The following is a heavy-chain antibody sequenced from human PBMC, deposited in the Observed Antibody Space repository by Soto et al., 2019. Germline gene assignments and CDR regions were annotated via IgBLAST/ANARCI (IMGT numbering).Heavy chain of an antibody. J-gene: IGHJ4*02. V-gene: IGHV3-48*02. CDR2: ISSSSSTI. Sequence: EVQLVESGGGWVQPGGSLRLSCAASGFTFSTYSMNWVRQAPGKGLEWLSYISSSSSTIYYADSVKGRFTISRDNAKNSLYLQMNILRDEDTAVYYCARVGATEYWGQGTLVTVSS. D-gene: IGHD1-26*01. CDR1: GFTFSTYS. CDR3: ARVGATEY.